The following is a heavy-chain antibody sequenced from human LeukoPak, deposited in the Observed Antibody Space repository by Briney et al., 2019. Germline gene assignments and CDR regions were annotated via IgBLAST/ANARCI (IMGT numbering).Heavy chain of an antibody. CDR3: ASYGDSGNY. D-gene: IGHD4-17*01. V-gene: IGHV4-61*01. CDR2: IYYSGST. Sequence: PSETLSLTCTVSGDSISSSSYYWSWIRQPPGKGLEWIGYIYYSGSTNYNPSLKSRVTISVDTSKNQFSLKLSSVTAADTAVYYCASYGDSGNYWGQGTLVTVSS. CDR1: GDSISSSSYY. J-gene: IGHJ4*02.